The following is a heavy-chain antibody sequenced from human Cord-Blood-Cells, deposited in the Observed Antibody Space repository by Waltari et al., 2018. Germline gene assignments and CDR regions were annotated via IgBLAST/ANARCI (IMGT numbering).Heavy chain of an antibody. CDR1: GGSISSSSYY. CDR2: IYYSGRP. Sequence: QLQLQESGPGLVKPSETLSLTGTVSGGSISSSSYYWGWIRRPPGKGREWIGRIYYSGRPYYNPSLKSRVTISVDTSKNQFSLKLSSVTAADTAVYYCARQGFKGSSSWPFDYWGQGTLVTVSS. CDR3: ARQGFKGSSSWPFDY. D-gene: IGHD6-13*01. J-gene: IGHJ4*02. V-gene: IGHV4-39*01.